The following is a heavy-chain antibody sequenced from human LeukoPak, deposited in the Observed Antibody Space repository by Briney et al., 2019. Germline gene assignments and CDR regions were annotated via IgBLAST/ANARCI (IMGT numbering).Heavy chain of an antibody. CDR1: GFSFSSYG. J-gene: IGHJ6*03. D-gene: IGHD1-26*01. V-gene: IGHV3-33*06. Sequence: GRSLRLSCAASGFSFSSYGMHWVRQAPGKGLEWVAVIWYDGSIKYYGDSVKGRFTISRDNSKNTLYLQMNSLRAEDTAVYYCAKDGLAVGATLYYYYYYMDVWGKGTTVTVSS. CDR2: IWYDGSIK. CDR3: AKDGLAVGATLYYYYYYMDV.